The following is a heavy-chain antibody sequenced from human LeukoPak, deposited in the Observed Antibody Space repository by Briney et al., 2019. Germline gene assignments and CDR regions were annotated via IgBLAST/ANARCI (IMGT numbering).Heavy chain of an antibody. J-gene: IGHJ4*02. D-gene: IGHD2-15*01. CDR3: ARVKDLDF. Sequence: ASVKVSCKASGYTFTGYYIHWVRQAPGQGLEWMGWINPNSGGTNYAQKFQGRVTMTRDTSISTAYMGLRSLTSDDTAVYYCARVKDLDFWGQGTPVTVSS. CDR2: INPNSGGT. V-gene: IGHV1-2*02. CDR1: GYTFTGYY.